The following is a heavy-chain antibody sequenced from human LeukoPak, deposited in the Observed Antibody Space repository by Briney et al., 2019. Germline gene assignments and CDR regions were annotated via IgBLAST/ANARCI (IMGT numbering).Heavy chain of an antibody. CDR2: ISWNSGSI. CDR1: GFTFDDYA. J-gene: IGHJ4*02. V-gene: IGHV3-9*01. Sequence: GRSLRLSCAASGFTFDDYAMHWVRQVPGKGLEWVSGISWNSGSIGYADSLKGRFTISRDNAKHSLYLQMDSLTAEDTAVYYCARALYNHGWYPDYFDYWGQGTLVTVSS. D-gene: IGHD6-19*01. CDR3: ARALYNHGWYPDYFDY.